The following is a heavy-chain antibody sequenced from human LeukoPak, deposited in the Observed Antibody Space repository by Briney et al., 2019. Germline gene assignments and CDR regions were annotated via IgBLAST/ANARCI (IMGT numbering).Heavy chain of an antibody. CDR1: GFIFDDYG. D-gene: IGHD6-19*01. CDR2: INLSGSMT. CDR3: ANFVARGWVDY. Sequence: GGSLRLSCAVYGFIFDDYGMSWVRQVPGKGLEWVAGINLSGSMTGYASSVRGRSTISRDNSKNTLYLQMNSLRAEDTAVYYCANFVARGWVDYWGQGTLVTVSS. J-gene: IGHJ4*02. V-gene: IGHV3-20*04.